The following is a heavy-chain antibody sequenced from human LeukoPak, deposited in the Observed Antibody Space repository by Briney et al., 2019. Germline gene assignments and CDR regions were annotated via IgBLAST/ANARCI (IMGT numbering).Heavy chain of an antibody. J-gene: IGHJ4*02. CDR1: GYSFTNYW. CDR3: ARHFGHGSSSYFDY. D-gene: IGHD6-6*01. CDR2: IYSSDSDT. V-gene: IGHV5-51*01. Sequence: GESLKISCKGSGYSFTNYWIAWVRQMPGKGLEWMGIIYSSDSDTRYSPSFQGQVTISADKSISTAYLQWSSLKASDTAMYYCARHFGHGSSSYFDYWGQGTLVTVSS.